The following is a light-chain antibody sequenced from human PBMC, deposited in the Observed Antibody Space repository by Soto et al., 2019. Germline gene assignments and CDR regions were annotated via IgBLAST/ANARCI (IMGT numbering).Light chain of an antibody. V-gene: IGLV2-14*01. CDR1: SSDVGGYNY. CDR3: SAYTSSVV. CDR2: DVS. J-gene: IGLJ2*01. Sequence: QCVLTQPASVSGSPGQSVTISCTGTSSDVGGYNYVSWYQQHPGKAPKLMIYDVSNRPSGVSNRFSGSKSGNTASLTSSGLQAEDEADYDCSAYTSSVVFGGGTKLTVL.